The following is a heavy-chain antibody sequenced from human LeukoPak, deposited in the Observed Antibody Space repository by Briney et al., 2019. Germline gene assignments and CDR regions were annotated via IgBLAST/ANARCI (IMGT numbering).Heavy chain of an antibody. J-gene: IGHJ6*02. CDR3: ARDRRAGVVAATPFYYYGMDV. V-gene: IGHV1-3*01. CDR2: INAGNGNT. D-gene: IGHD2-15*01. CDR1: GYTFTSYA. Sequence: ASVKVSCKASGYTFTSYAMHWVRQAPGQRLEWMGWINAGNGNTKYSQKFQGRVTITRDTSASTAYMELSSLRSEDTAVYYCARDRRAGVVAATPFYYYGMDVWGQGTTVTVSS.